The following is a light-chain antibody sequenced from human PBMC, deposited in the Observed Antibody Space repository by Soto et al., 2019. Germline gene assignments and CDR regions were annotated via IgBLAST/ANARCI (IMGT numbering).Light chain of an antibody. Sequence: IPFNQSPSSLSASVGDRVTITCRASQDIAIYLAWYQQKPGEAPKLLIYAASTLYGGVPSRFSGSGSGTDFALTITSLQAEDFATYYCQQYNTYSRTFGQGTKVDIK. CDR1: QDIAIY. V-gene: IGKV1-9*01. CDR3: QQYNTYSRT. J-gene: IGKJ1*01. CDR2: AAS.